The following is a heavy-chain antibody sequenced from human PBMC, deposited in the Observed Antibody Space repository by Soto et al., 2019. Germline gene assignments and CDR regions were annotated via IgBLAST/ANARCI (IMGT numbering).Heavy chain of an antibody. CDR3: ARPSYSSSWLPNLDY. CDR1: GGTFNNYA. Sequence: VQLVQSGAEVRMPGSSVKVSCKASGGTFNNYAIHWVRQAPGQGLEWMGGIVPIFGPAKYAQKFRGRVRITADDSTSTAYMDLSRLTSEDTAIYYCARPSYSSSWLPNLDYWGQGTLVTVSS. D-gene: IGHD6-13*01. CDR2: IVPIFGPA. V-gene: IGHV1-69*01. J-gene: IGHJ4*02.